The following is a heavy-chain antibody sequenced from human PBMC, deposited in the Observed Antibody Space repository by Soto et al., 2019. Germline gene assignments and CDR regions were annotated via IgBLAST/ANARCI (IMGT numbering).Heavy chain of an antibody. D-gene: IGHD6-13*01. CDR1: GFTFSSYS. V-gene: IGHV3-21*01. J-gene: IGHJ4*02. Sequence: LRLSCAASGFTFSSYSMNWVRQAPGKGLEWVSSISSSSSYIYYADSVKGRFTISRDNAKNSLYLQMNSLRAEDTAVYYCARGLAAAGTTRPFDYWGQGTLVTVSS. CDR2: ISSSSSYI. CDR3: ARGLAAAGTTRPFDY.